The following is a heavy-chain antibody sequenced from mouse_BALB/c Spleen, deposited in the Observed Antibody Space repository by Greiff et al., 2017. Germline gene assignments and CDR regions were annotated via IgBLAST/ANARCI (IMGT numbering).Heavy chain of an antibody. CDR3: ARGKKVGAMDY. V-gene: IGHV5-4*02. Sequence: DVMLVESGGGLVKPGGSLKLSCAASGFTFSDYYMYWVRQTPEKRLEWVATISDGGSYTYYPDSVKGRFTISRDNAKNNLYLQMSSLKSEDTAMYYCARGKKVGAMDYWGQGTSVTVSS. J-gene: IGHJ4*01. CDR2: ISDGGSYT. D-gene: IGHD1-3*01. CDR1: GFTFSDYY.